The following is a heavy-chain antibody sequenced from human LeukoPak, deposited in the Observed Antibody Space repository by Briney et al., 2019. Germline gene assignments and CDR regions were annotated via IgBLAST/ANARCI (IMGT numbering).Heavy chain of an antibody. D-gene: IGHD6-19*01. CDR3: ARSQQWRRKPTYFDY. Sequence: PSETLSLTCTVSGDSISIPNYFWAWIRQPPGKGLEWIGTISFTGTTYYNPSLESRLTMSVATSKNQFSLKLPSVTAADTAVYYCARSQQWRRKPTYFDYWGQGTLVTVSS. CDR2: ISFTGTT. V-gene: IGHV4-39*01. J-gene: IGHJ4*02. CDR1: GDSISIPNYF.